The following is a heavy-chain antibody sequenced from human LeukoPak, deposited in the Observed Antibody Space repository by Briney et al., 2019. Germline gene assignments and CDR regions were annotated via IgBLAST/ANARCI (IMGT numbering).Heavy chain of an antibody. CDR1: GGSFSGYY. V-gene: IGHV4-34*01. Sequence: SSETLSLTCAVYGGSFSGYYWSWIRQSPGKGLEWIGEINHSEATDYNPSFKSRVTTSVDTSKNQFSLKLSSVTAADTAVYYCAREAQYCSGGSCYGGYLQHWGQGTLVTVSS. D-gene: IGHD2-15*01. CDR2: INHSEAT. J-gene: IGHJ1*01. CDR3: AREAQYCSGGSCYGGYLQH.